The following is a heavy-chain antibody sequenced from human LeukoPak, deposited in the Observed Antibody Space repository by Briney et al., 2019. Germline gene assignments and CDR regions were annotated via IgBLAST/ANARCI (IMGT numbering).Heavy chain of an antibody. D-gene: IGHD3-10*01. CDR1: GYTFTSYW. Sequence: GESLKISCKGSGYTFTSYWISWVRQMPGKGLEWMGIIYPGDSDTRYSPTFQGHVTMSVDKSIGTAYLQWSSLKASDSAMYYCARSSSLRGIINDYWGQGTLVTVSS. CDR3: ARSSSLRGIINDY. V-gene: IGHV5-51*01. J-gene: IGHJ4*02. CDR2: IYPGDSDT.